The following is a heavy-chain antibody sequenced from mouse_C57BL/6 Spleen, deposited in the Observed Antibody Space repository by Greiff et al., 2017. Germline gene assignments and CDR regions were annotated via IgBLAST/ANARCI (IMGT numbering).Heavy chain of an antibody. CDR1: GYAFSSSW. V-gene: IGHV1-82*01. Sequence: QVQLQQSGPELVKPGASVKISCKASGYAFSSSWMNWVKQRPGKGLEWIGRIYPGDGDTNYNGKFKGKATLTADKSSSTAYMQLSSLTSEDSAVYFCASRGAQATYYYFDYWGQGTTLTVSS. CDR3: ASRGAQATYYYFDY. D-gene: IGHD3-2*02. J-gene: IGHJ2*01. CDR2: IYPGDGDT.